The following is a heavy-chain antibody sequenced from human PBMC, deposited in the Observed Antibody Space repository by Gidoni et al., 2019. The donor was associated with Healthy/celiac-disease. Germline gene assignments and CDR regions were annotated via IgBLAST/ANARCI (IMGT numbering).Heavy chain of an antibody. D-gene: IGHD1-26*01. J-gene: IGHJ3*02. CDR1: GFPFRSYA. CDR3: ARTLTDNSGSYYWGYAFDI. Sequence: QVQLVESGGGVVQPGRSLRLSCAASGFPFRSYAMHWVRQAPGKGLEWVAVISYDGSNKYYADSVKGRFTISRDNSMNTLYLQMNSLRAEDTAVYYCARTLTDNSGSYYWGYAFDIWGQGTMVTVSS. CDR2: ISYDGSNK. V-gene: IGHV3-30-3*01.